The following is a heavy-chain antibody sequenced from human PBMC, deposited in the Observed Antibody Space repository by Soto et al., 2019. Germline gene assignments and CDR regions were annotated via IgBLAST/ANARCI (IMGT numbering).Heavy chain of an antibody. D-gene: IGHD3-10*01. V-gene: IGHV1-2*02. CDR2: INPGSGVT. CDR3: ARVEGHRKARVDI. Sequence: SVNFSCTASGYSFTKYHMHWVRQAPGQGLEWMGWINPGSGVTNQAQKFQGRVTMTRDTSITTTYMELTSLTSDDTAGHNLARVEGHRKARVDIWGKGALVIV. J-gene: IGHJ1*01. CDR1: GYSFTKYH.